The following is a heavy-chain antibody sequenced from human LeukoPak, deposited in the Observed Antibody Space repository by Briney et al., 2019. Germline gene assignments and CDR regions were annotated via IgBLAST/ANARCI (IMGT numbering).Heavy chain of an antibody. D-gene: IGHD2-2*01. CDR3: ARALGYCSSTICYRFDY. J-gene: IGHJ4*02. V-gene: IGHV3-48*01. Sequence: GGSLRLSCAASGFTFSSYSMIWVRQAPGKGLEWVPYISSSSTTIYYAVSVKGRFTISRDNAKNSLYLQMNSLRAEDTAVYYCARALGYCSSTICYRFDYWGQGTLVTVSS. CDR2: ISSSSTTI. CDR1: GFTFSSYS.